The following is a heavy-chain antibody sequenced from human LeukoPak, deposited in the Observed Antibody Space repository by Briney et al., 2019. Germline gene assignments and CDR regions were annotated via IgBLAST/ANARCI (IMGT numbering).Heavy chain of an antibody. D-gene: IGHD2-8*01. CDR2: INHSGGT. J-gene: IGHJ6*02. CDR1: GGSFSSGSYY. CDR3: ARACTNGVCYSENRYYGMDV. V-gene: IGHV4-61*01. Sequence: SETLSLTCTVSGGSFSSGSYYWSWIRQPPGKGLEWIGEINHSGGTNYNPSLKSRVTISVDTSKNPFSLKLSSVTAADTAVYYCARACTNGVCYSENRYYGMDVWGQGTTVTVSS.